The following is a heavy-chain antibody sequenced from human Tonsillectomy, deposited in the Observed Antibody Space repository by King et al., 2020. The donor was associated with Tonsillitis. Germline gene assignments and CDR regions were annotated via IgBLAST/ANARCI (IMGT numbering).Heavy chain of an antibody. D-gene: IGHD3-10*01. V-gene: IGHV1-46*03. CDR3: ATQGGGTWGLTMVRDWRIPHYLDY. CDR2: INPSNGNT. Sequence: QLVQSGAEVKKPGASVKVSCKASGYTFTKYYVHWVRQAPGQGLEWRGVINPSNGNTYYAQKFQGGDTMTRDTSTSTVYLVVSSLRSEDTAVYYCATQGGGTWGLTMVRDWRIPHYLDYWGQGSLVTVSS. CDR1: GYTFTKYY. J-gene: IGHJ4*02.